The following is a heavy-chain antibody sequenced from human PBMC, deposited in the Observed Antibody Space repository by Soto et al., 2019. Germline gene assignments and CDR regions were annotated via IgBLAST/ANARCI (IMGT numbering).Heavy chain of an antibody. V-gene: IGHV1-69*11. CDR2: IIPILGTA. J-gene: IGHJ4*02. Sequence: QVQLVQSGAEVKKPGSSVKVSCKASGGTFSSDAISWVRQAPGQGLEWMGGIIPILGTAKYAEKFQGRVTITADESTSPAYMDLSSLTSEDTAVYFCARDWGGNTHFFDYWGQGTLVTVSS. D-gene: IGHD3-10*01. CDR1: GGTFSSDA. CDR3: ARDWGGNTHFFDY.